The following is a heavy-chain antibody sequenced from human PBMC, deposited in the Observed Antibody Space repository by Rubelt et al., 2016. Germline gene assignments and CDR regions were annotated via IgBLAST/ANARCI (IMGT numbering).Heavy chain of an antibody. D-gene: IGHD6-19*01. J-gene: IGHJ5*01. CDR3: AGGPGGAVAGTRWFDS. CDR2: INEDGSEK. V-gene: IGHV3-7*02. CDR1: GDTFSKYW. Sequence: GSGGALVQPGGSLRLSCVASGDTFSKYWMAWVRQAPGKGPEWVANINEDGSEKYYVDSVKGRFTISRDNAKKSLSLQMNSLRAGDTAFYYCAGGPGGAVAGTRWFDSWGQGTLVTVSS.